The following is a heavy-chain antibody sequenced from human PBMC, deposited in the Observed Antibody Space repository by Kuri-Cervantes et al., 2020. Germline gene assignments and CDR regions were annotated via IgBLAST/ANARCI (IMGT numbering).Heavy chain of an antibody. CDR3: AKERYGDYGHYFDY. Sequence: GESLKISCAASGFTFSSYSMNWVRQAPGKGLEWVAVISYDGSNKYYADSVKGRFTISRDNSKNTLYLQMNSLRAEDTAVYYCAKERYGDYGHYFDYWGQGTLVTVSS. CDR1: GFTFSSYS. CDR2: ISYDGSNK. V-gene: IGHV3-30*18. J-gene: IGHJ4*02. D-gene: IGHD4-17*01.